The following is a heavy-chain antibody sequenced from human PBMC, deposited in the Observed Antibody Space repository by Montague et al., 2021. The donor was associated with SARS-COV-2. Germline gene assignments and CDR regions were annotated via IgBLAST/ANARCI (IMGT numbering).Heavy chain of an antibody. CDR2: IYYSGST. CDR1: GGSISSYY. CDR3: ARDSRTDFDWLFPDSGSYYYYMDV. V-gene: IGHV4-59*01. J-gene: IGHJ6*03. Sequence: SETLFLTCTVSGGSISSYYWSWIRQPPGKGLECIGYIYYSGSTNYNPSLKSRVTVSVDTSKNQFSLKLSSVTAADTAVYYCARDSRTDFDWLFPDSGSYYYYMDVWGKGTTVTVSS. D-gene: IGHD3-9*01.